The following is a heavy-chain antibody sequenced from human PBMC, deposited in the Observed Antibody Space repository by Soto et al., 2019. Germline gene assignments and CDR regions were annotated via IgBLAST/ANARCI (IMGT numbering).Heavy chain of an antibody. Sequence: ASVKVSCKASGYTFTSYYIQWVRQAPGQGLEWMGIINPSGGGTTYAQRFQGRVTMTGDTSTSTVYMELRSLRSDDTAVYYCAREPVAGIWFDPWGQGTLVTVSS. V-gene: IGHV1-46*01. CDR3: AREPVAGIWFDP. J-gene: IGHJ5*02. CDR2: INPSGGGT. D-gene: IGHD6-19*01. CDR1: GYTFTSYY.